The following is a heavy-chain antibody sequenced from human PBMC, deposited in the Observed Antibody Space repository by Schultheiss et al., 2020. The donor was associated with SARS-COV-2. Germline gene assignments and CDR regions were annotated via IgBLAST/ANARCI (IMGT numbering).Heavy chain of an antibody. CDR1: GGSISSYY. J-gene: IGHJ4*02. V-gene: IGHV4-59*08. D-gene: IGHD6-19*01. Sequence: TLSLTCTVSGGSISSYYWSWIRQPPGKGLEWIGYIYYSGSTNYNPSLKSRVTISVDTSKNQFSLKLSSVTAADTAVYYCARHAEQEQWLVRFDYWGQGTLVTVSS. CDR3: ARHAEQEQWLVRFDY. CDR2: IYYSGST.